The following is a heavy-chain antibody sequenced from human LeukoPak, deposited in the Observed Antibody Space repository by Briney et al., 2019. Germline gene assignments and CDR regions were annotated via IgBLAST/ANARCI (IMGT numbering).Heavy chain of an antibody. V-gene: IGHV4-34*01. D-gene: IGHD2-2*01. Sequence: ASETLSLTCVVYGGSFSGYYWSWIRQPPGKGLEWIGEINHSGSTNYNPSLKSRVTISVDTSKNQFSLKLSSVTAADTAVYYCVGARIVVVPAATKSLDYWGQGTLVTVSS. CDR2: INHSGST. J-gene: IGHJ4*02. CDR3: VGARIVVVPAATKSLDY. CDR1: GGSFSGYY.